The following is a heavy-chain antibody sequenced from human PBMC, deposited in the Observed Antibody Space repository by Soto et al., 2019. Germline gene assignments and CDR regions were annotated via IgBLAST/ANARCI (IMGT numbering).Heavy chain of an antibody. D-gene: IGHD1-7*01. Sequence: GGSLRLSCAASGFTFNNHAMAWVRQAPGKGLEWVSSIGHSGYSINYGGTTDYAAPVKGRFTISRDDSKNTLYLQMNSLKTEDTAVYYCTTEYWNYVPYYYYMDVWGKGTTVTVSS. J-gene: IGHJ6*03. CDR3: TTEYWNYVPYYYYMDV. CDR2: IGHSGYSINYGGTT. V-gene: IGHV3-15*04. CDR1: GFTFNNHA.